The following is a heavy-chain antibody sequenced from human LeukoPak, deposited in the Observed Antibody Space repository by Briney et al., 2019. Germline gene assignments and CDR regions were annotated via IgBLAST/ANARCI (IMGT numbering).Heavy chain of an antibody. CDR3: AKDLRDIPYYDFWSGYPGDAFDI. D-gene: IGHD3-3*01. V-gene: IGHV3-48*01. Sequence: GGSLRLSCAASGFTFSSYSMNWVRQAPGKGLEWVSYISSSSSTIYYADSVKGRFTISRDNSKNTLYLQMNSLRAEDTAVYYCAKDLRDIPYYDFWSGYPGDAFDIWGQGTMVTVSS. J-gene: IGHJ3*02. CDR2: ISSSSSTI. CDR1: GFTFSSYS.